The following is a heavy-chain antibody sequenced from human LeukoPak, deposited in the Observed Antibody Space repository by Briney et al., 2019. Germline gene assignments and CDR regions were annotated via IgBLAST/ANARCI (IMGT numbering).Heavy chain of an antibody. CDR3: AREVWQWLDTDAFDI. J-gene: IGHJ3*02. D-gene: IGHD6-19*01. V-gene: IGHV1-46*01. Sequence: GASVKVSCKASGYTFTSYYMHWVRQAPGQGLEWMGIINPSGGSTSYAQKFQGRVTMTRDTSTSTVYMELSSLRSEDTAVYYCAREVWQWLDTDAFDIWGQGTMVTVSS. CDR1: GYTFTSYY. CDR2: INPSGGST.